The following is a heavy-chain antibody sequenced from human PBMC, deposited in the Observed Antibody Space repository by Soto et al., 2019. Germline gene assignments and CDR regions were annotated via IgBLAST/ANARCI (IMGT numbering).Heavy chain of an antibody. CDR3: ARDGRGFGENYDILTGSLTPFDY. CDR2: IIPILGIA. CDR1: GGTFSSYT. J-gene: IGHJ4*02. Sequence: SVKVSCKASGGTFSSYTISWVRQAPGQGLEWMGRIIPILGIANYAQKFQGRVTITADKSTSTAYMELSSLRSEDTAVYYCARDGRGFGENYDILTGSLTPFDYWGKGTLVTVSS. D-gene: IGHD3-9*01. V-gene: IGHV1-69*04.